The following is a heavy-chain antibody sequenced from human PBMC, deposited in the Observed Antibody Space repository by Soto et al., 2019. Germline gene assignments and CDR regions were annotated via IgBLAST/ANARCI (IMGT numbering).Heavy chain of an antibody. CDR1: VGSSSSYY. V-gene: IGHV4-59*01. J-gene: IGHJ5*01. D-gene: IGHD4-17*01. CDR3: ARALTPVVTKRFES. Sequence: PSETLSLTCTFSVGSSSSYYWSWIRQAPGKGLEWIGYIYYSGSTNYNPSLKSRVTISADTSKNRFSLKLRSVTAADTAVYYCARALTPVVTKRFESWGQGTLVSVSS. CDR2: IYYSGST.